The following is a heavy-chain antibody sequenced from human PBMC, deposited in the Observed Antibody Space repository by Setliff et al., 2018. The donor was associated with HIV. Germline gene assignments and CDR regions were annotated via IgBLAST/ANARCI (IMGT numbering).Heavy chain of an antibody. Sequence: GGSLRLSCAASGFTFSSYAMSWVRQAPGKGLEWVSAISGSGGSTYYADSVKGRFTISRDNSKNTLYLQMNSLRAEDTAVYYCARDSGGWYPTGDYYYYYMDVWGKGTTVTV. D-gene: IGHD6-19*01. J-gene: IGHJ6*03. CDR3: ARDSGGWYPTGDYYYYYMDV. CDR1: GFTFSSYA. V-gene: IGHV3-23*01. CDR2: ISGSGGST.